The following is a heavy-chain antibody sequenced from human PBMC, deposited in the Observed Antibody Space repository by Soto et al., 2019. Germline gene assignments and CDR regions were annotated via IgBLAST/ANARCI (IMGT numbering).Heavy chain of an antibody. V-gene: IGHV1-46*01. CDR2: INPSGGST. CDR3: ARIGTDDYDILTLDY. J-gene: IGHJ4*02. Sequence: ASVKVSCKASGYTFTSYYMHWVRQAPGQGLEWMGIINPSGGSTSYAQKFQGRIAMTRDTSTSTVYMELSSLRSEDTAVYYCARIGTDDYDILTLDYWGQGTLVTVSS. D-gene: IGHD3-9*01. CDR1: GYTFTSYY.